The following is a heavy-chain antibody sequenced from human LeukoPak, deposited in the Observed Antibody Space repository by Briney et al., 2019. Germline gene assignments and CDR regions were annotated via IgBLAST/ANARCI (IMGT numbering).Heavy chain of an antibody. J-gene: IGHJ5*02. CDR2: INPNSGGT. V-gene: IGHV1-2*04. Sequence: GASVKVSCKASGYTFTGYYMHWVRQAPGQGLEWMGWINPNSGGTNYAQKFQGWVTMTRDTSISTAYMELSRLRSDDTAVYYCARMGCSGGSCPFWFDPWGQGTLVTVSS. CDR3: ARMGCSGGSCPFWFDP. CDR1: GYTFTGYY. D-gene: IGHD2-15*01.